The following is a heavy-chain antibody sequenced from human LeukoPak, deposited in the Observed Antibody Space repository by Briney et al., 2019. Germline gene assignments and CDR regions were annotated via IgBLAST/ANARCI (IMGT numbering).Heavy chain of an antibody. J-gene: IGHJ4*02. CDR1: GFTLSSYW. V-gene: IGHV3-7*01. CDR3: ARHPPSGGACLDY. CDR2: IKQDGSEK. D-gene: IGHD2-21*02. Sequence: GGSLSHSCAPSGFTLSSYWMSWVRQAPGGGLEWVANIKQDGSEKYYVDSVKGRFTISRANAKNSLYLQMNSLRAEDTAVYYCARHPPSGGACLDYWGEGTLVTVSS.